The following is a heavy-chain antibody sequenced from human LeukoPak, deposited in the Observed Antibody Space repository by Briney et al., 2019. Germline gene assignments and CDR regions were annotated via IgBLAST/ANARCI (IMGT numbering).Heavy chain of an antibody. D-gene: IGHD3-10*01. CDR3: ANVAFYYSSGTYV. CDR2: ISGSGGRT. Sequence: GGSLRLSCAASGFTFSRYGMSWVRQAPGKGLEWVSAISGSGGRTYYADSVKGRFTISRENYKNTLYLQMNSLRAEDTAVYHCANVAFYYSSGTYVWGQGTLVTVSS. J-gene: IGHJ4*02. V-gene: IGHV3-23*01. CDR1: GFTFSRYG.